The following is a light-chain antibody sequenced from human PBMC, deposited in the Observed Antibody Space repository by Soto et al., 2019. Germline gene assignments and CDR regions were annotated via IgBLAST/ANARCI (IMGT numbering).Light chain of an antibody. CDR1: SSNIGAGYD. V-gene: IGLV1-40*01. J-gene: IGLJ1*01. CDR3: QSYDSTLSARYG. Sequence: QSVLTQPPSVSGAPGLRVSISCTGSSSNIGAGYDVHWYQQRPGTAPKLLIFGNINRPSGVPDRFSGSKSGTSASLAITGLQAEDEGDYYCQSYDSTLSARYGFGTGTQVTVL. CDR2: GNI.